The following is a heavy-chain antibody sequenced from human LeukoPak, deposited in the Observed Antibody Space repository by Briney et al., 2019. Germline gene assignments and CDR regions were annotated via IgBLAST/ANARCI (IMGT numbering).Heavy chain of an antibody. CDR3: ARLYSSGWYYFDY. Sequence: KSSETLSLTCTVSGGSISSYYWSWIRQPPGKGLEWIGYIYYSGSNNYNPSLKSRVTISVDTSKNQFSLKLSSVTAADTAVYYCARLYSSGWYYFDYWGQGTLVTVSS. CDR1: GGSISSYY. V-gene: IGHV4-59*08. D-gene: IGHD6-19*01. J-gene: IGHJ4*02. CDR2: IYYSGSN.